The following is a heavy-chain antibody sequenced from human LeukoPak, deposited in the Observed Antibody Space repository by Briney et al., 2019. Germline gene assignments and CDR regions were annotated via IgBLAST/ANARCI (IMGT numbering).Heavy chain of an antibody. CDR2: INHSGST. D-gene: IGHD3-22*01. CDR3: ARQRVVVITFDY. Sequence: KPSETLSLTCAVYGGSFSGYYWSWIRQPPGKGLEWIGEINHSGSTNYNPSLKSRVTISVDTSKNQFSLKLSSVTAADTAVYYCARQRVVVITFDYWGQGTLVTVSS. V-gene: IGHV4-34*01. CDR1: GGSFSGYY. J-gene: IGHJ4*02.